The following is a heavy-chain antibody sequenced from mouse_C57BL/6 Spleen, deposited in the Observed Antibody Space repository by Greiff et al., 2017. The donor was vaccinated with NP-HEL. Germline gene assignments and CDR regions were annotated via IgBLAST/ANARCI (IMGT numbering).Heavy chain of an antibody. CDR2: IYIGNGYT. Sequence: EVKLQESGAELVRPGSSVKMSCKTSGYTFTSYGINWVKQRPGQGLEWIGYIYIGNGYTDYNEKFKGKATLTSDTSSSTAYMQLSSLTSEDSAIYFCARKGYFDVWGTGTTVTVSS. CDR3: ARKGYFDV. V-gene: IGHV1-58*01. J-gene: IGHJ1*03. CDR1: GYTFTSYG.